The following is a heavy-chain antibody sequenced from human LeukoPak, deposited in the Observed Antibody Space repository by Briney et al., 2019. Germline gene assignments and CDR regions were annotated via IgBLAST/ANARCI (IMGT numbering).Heavy chain of an antibody. CDR3: ARGASWHYDILTGYYGTPRGGAFDI. CDR1: GDSVSSNSAA. D-gene: IGHD3-9*01. Sequence: KLSQTLSLTCAISGDSVSSNSAAWNWIRQSPSRGLEWLGRTYYRSKWYNDYAVSVKSRITINPDTSKNQFSLQLNSVTPEDTAVYYCARGASWHYDILTGYYGTPRGGAFDIWGQGTVVTVSS. V-gene: IGHV6-1*01. J-gene: IGHJ3*02. CDR2: TYYRSKWYN.